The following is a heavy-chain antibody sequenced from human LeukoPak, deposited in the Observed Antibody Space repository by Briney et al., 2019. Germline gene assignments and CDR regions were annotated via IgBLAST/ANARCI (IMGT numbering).Heavy chain of an antibody. Sequence: PGGSLRLSCVASGFIVSNNYMSWIRQPPGKGLEWIGYIYYSGSTNYNPSLKSRVTISVDTSKNQFSLKLNSVTAADTAVYYCARITYGDNHFDIWGQGTMVTVSS. CDR2: IYYSGST. CDR1: GFIVSNNY. D-gene: IGHD4-23*01. J-gene: IGHJ3*02. V-gene: IGHV4-59*02. CDR3: ARITYGDNHFDI.